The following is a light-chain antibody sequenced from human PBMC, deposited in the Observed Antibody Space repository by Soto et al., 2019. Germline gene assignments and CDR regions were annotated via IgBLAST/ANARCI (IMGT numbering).Light chain of an antibody. V-gene: IGLV1-47*02. J-gene: IGLJ1*01. Sequence: QSVLTQPPSASGTAGQVVTISCSGGDSNIGSNSVYWYQHLPRMAPKLLIYYNNQRPSGVPDRFSGSRSGTSASLAIVGLRSADEAVYYCEAGDASLSACVFGNGTKVTVL. CDR2: YNN. CDR1: DSNIGSNS. CDR3: EAGDASLSACV.